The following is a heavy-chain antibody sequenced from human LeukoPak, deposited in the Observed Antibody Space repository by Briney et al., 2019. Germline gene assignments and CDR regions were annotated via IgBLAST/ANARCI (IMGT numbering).Heavy chain of an antibody. Sequence: PGGSLRLSCAASGVSVSSNFMIWVRHAPEKGLEWVSLIYSGGETSYTDSVKGRFSIFRDNSKNTLYLQMNSLRVEDTAVYYCTRDPPAVAINTYPWGQGTLVTVSS. J-gene: IGHJ5*02. V-gene: IGHV3-66*01. D-gene: IGHD6-13*01. CDR1: GVSVSSNF. CDR3: TRDPPAVAINTYP. CDR2: IYSGGET.